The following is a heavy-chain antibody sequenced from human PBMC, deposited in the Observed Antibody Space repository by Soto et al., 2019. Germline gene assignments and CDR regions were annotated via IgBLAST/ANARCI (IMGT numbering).Heavy chain of an antibody. CDR2: ISSSSSYI. J-gene: IGHJ3*02. CDR1: GFTFSSYS. CDR3: ASLKLGIDAFDI. D-gene: IGHD7-27*01. Sequence: PGGSLRLSCAASGFTFSSYSMNWVRQAPGKWLEWVSSISSSSSYIYYADSVKGRFTISRDNAKNSLYLQVNSLRAEDTAVYYCASLKLGIDAFDIWGQGXMVTV. V-gene: IGHV3-21*01.